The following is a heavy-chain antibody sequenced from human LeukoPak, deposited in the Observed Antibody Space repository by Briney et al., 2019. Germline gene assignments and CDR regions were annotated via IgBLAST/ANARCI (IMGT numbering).Heavy chain of an antibody. D-gene: IGHD3-10*01. CDR3: ASRGGSGKYDFDF. CDR2: INPNSGDT. CDR1: GCTFAGYF. Sequence: ASVKVSCKASGCTFAGYFMHWVRQAPGQGLEWMGWINPNSGDTNYAQKFQGRVTMTRDTSISTAYMELSSLRYDDTAVYYCASRGGSGKYDFDFWGQGTLVTVSS. V-gene: IGHV1-2*02. J-gene: IGHJ4*02.